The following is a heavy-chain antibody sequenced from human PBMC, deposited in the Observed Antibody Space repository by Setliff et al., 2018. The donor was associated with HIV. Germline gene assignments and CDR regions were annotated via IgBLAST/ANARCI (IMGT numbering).Heavy chain of an antibody. Sequence: PGKSLKISCKGSGKSLSNYWINWVRQMPGKGLEWVSLISWDGGSAYYADSVKGRVTISRDNSKNSLYQEMRSLRLEDTALYSCAKSTGSVLGTYYFDYWGQGTMVTVSS. CDR2: ISWDGGSA. J-gene: IGHJ4*02. CDR1: GKSLSNYW. V-gene: IGHV3-43D*04. CDR3: AKSTGSVLGTYYFDY. D-gene: IGHD3-16*01.